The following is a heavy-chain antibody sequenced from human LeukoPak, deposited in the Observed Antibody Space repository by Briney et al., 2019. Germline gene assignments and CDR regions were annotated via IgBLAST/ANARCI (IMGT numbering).Heavy chain of an antibody. CDR3: ARHQGLAWSGYYIGY. CDR2: IYISGTT. V-gene: IGHV4-39*01. J-gene: IGHJ4*02. D-gene: IGHD3-3*01. CDR1: GGSISSGYYY. Sequence: SETLPHTCTVSGGSISSGYYYWGWIRQPPGKGLEWIGSIYISGTTYYNPSLKSRVTISVDTSKNQFSLKLSSVTAADTAMFYCARHQGLAWSGYYIGYWGPGILVTVSS.